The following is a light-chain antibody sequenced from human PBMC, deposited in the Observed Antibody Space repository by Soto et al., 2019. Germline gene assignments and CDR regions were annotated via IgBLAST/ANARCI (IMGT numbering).Light chain of an antibody. V-gene: IGKV3-15*01. Sequence: EIVMTQSPATLSVSPGERATLSCRASQSISSNLAWYQQKPGQSPRLLIYGASTRATGIPGRFSGSGSGTEFTVTISSLQSEDFAVYYCQQYNNWPPAYTFGQGTKLEIK. CDR2: GAS. CDR3: QQYNNWPPAYT. CDR1: QSISSN. J-gene: IGKJ2*01.